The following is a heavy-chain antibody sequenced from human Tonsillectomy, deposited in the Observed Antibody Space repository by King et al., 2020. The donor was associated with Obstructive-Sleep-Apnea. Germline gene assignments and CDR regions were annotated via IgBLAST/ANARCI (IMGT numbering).Heavy chain of an antibody. CDR2: INHSGST. V-gene: IGHV4-34*01. Sequence: HVQLQQWGAGLLKPSETLSLTCVVYGGSSSGYFWTWIRQPPGKGLEWIGEINHSGSTNYNPSLQSRVTMSLDTSKNQFSVILSSVTAADTAVYYCSYSSGDFDYWGQGTLVTVSS. CDR3: SYSSGDFDY. J-gene: IGHJ4*02. D-gene: IGHD6-19*01. CDR1: GGSSSGYF.